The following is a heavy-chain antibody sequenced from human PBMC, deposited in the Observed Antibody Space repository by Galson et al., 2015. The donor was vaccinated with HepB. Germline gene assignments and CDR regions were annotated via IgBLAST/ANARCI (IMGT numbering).Heavy chain of an antibody. V-gene: IGHV4-39*01. CDR3: ASSYCSSTSCYRYYYYGMDV. CDR1: GGSISSSSYY. J-gene: IGHJ6*02. Sequence: ETLSLTCTVSGGSISSSSYYWGWIRQPPGKGLEWIGSIYYSGSTYYNPSLKSRVTISVDTSKNQFSLKLSSVTAADTAVYYCASSYCSSTSCYRYYYYGMDVWGQGTTVTVSS. D-gene: IGHD2-2*01. CDR2: IYYSGST.